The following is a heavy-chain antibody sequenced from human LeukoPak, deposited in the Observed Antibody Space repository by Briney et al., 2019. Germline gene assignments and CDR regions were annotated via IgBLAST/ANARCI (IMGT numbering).Heavy chain of an antibody. J-gene: IGHJ3*02. CDR1: GGSFSGYY. Sequence: SETLSLTCAVYGGSFSGYYWSWIRQPPGKGLEWIGYIYYSGSTNYNPSLKSRVTISVDTSKNQFSLKLSSVTAADTAVYYCARHPHYYDSSYDAFDIWGQGTMVTVSS. CDR2: IYYSGST. V-gene: IGHV4-59*08. CDR3: ARHPHYYDSSYDAFDI. D-gene: IGHD3-22*01.